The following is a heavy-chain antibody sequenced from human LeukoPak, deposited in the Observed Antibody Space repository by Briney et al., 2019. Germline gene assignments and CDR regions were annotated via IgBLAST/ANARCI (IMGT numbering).Heavy chain of an antibody. CDR2: IYYSGST. Sequence: SQTLSLTCTVSGGSISSGDYYWSWIRQPPGKGLEWIGYIYYSGSTYYNPSLKSRVTISVDTSKNQFSLKLSSVTAADTAVYYCARVKMVVRGVINNWFDPWGQGTLVTVSS. J-gene: IGHJ5*02. CDR3: ARVKMVVRGVINNWFDP. V-gene: IGHV4-30-4*08. D-gene: IGHD3-10*01. CDR1: GGSISSGDYY.